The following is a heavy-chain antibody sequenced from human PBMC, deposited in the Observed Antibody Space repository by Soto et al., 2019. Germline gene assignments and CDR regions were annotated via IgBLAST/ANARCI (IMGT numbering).Heavy chain of an antibody. CDR2: IKQDGSEK. J-gene: IGHJ4*02. D-gene: IGHD4-4*01. V-gene: IGHV3-7*05. CDR3: AIKGGYSYLAQGNFDY. Sequence: PGGSLRLSCAASGFTLSSYWISWVRQAPGKGMEWVANIKQDGSEKYYVDSVKGRFTISRDNAKNSLYLQMNSLRAEDTAVYYCAIKGGYSYLAQGNFDYWGQGTLVTVSS. CDR1: GFTLSSYW.